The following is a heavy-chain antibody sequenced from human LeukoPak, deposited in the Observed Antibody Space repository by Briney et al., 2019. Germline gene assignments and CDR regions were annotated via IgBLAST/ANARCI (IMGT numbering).Heavy chain of an antibody. CDR3: ARANYYDSSGYSRGAFDI. V-gene: IGHV4-38-2*02. D-gene: IGHD3-22*01. Sequence: SETLSLTCSVSGYSISSGFYWGWIRQPPGKGLEWIGSIFHSGSTYFNPSLKSRVTISVDTSKNQFSLKLSSVTAADTAVYYCARANYYDSSGYSRGAFDIWGQGTMVTVSS. J-gene: IGHJ3*02. CDR1: GYSISSGFY. CDR2: IFHSGST.